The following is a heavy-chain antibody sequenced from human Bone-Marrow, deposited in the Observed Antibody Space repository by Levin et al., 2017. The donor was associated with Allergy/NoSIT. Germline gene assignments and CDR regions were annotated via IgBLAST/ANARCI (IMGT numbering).Heavy chain of an antibody. Sequence: SETLSLTCTVSGGSVSSGSYYWSWIRQPPGKGLEWIGYIYYSGSTNYNPSLKSRVTISVDTSKNQFSLKLSSVTAADTAVYYCARYQSYCSGGSCLDYFDYWGQGTLVTVSS. V-gene: IGHV4-61*01. CDR3: ARYQSYCSGGSCLDYFDY. D-gene: IGHD2-15*01. CDR2: IYYSGST. J-gene: IGHJ4*02. CDR1: GGSVSSGSYY.